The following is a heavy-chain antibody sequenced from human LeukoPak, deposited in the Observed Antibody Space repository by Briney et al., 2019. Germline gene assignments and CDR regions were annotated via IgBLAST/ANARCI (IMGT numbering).Heavy chain of an antibody. D-gene: IGHD6-19*01. CDR2: INTGNGNT. CDR3: ARAVKYRSGPLTDLLPYYFDY. Sequence: ASMKVSCKASGYTFTNYAMHWVRQAPGQRLEWMGWINTGNGNTKYSQEFQGRVTITRDTSANTAHMELSSLRSEDMAVYYCARAVKYRSGPLTDLLPYYFDYWGQGTLVTVSS. CDR1: GYTFTNYA. J-gene: IGHJ4*02. V-gene: IGHV1-3*03.